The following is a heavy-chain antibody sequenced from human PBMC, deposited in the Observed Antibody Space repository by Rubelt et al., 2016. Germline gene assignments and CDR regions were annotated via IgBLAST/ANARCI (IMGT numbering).Heavy chain of an antibody. D-gene: IGHD6-19*01. V-gene: IGHV1-18*01. CDR2: ISAYDGNT. J-gene: IGHJ4*02. CDR3: ASLQYSSGWYSDY. Sequence: QIQLVQSGPEVEKPGASVKVSCKASGYTFISYGISWIRQAPGQGLEWMGWISAYDGNTNYAQKVQGRGTMSTDTSASTADMELRSLRADDTAVYYCASLQYSSGWYSDYWGQGTLVTVSS. CDR1: GYTFISYG.